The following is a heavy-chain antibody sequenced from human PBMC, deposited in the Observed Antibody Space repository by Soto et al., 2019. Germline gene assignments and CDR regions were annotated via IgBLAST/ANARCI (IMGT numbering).Heavy chain of an antibody. Sequence: EVQLVESGGGLVQPGGSLRLSCAASGFTFSSYAMHWVRQAPGKGLEYVSVISSNGGNTYYANSVKGRFTISRDNSKNTLYLQMGSLRAEDMAVYYCARRAGNIYYMDVWGQGTTVTVSS. J-gene: IGHJ6*03. V-gene: IGHV3-64*01. CDR2: ISSNGGNT. CDR3: ARRAGNIYYMDV. CDR1: GFTFSSYA.